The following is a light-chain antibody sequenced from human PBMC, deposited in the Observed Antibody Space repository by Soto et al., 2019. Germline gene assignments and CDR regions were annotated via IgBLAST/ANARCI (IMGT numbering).Light chain of an antibody. V-gene: IGLV2-14*01. J-gene: IGLJ3*02. CDR1: TSDVGGFDS. Sequence: QSVLTQPASVSGSPGQSITISCTATTSDVGGFDSVSWYQQHPGTAPRVIIYEVSNRPSGVSYRFSGSKSANTASLTISGLQADDEADEYCSSYTTANTWWFGGGTKLTVL. CDR3: SSYTTANTWW. CDR2: EVS.